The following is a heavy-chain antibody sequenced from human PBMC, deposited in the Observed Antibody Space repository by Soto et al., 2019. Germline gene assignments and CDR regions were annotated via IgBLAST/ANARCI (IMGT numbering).Heavy chain of an antibody. CDR1: GFTFRNYA. CDR3: ARGDSNSWSDY. CDR2: ISYDGTNK. J-gene: IGHJ4*02. Sequence: QVQLVESGGGVVQPGRSLRHSCAASGFTFRNYAMDWVRQAPGKGLEWVAVISYDGTNKYYADSVKGRFTISRDNSKNTLSLQMNSLRAEDTAVYYCARGDSNSWSDYWGQGTLVTVSS. D-gene: IGHD6-13*01. V-gene: IGHV3-30*01.